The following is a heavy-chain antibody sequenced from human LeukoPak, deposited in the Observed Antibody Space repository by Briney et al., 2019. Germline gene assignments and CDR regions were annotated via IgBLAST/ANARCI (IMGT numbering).Heavy chain of an antibody. CDR1: GGSFSGYY. CDR2: INHSGST. D-gene: IGHD3-22*01. V-gene: IGHV4-34*01. J-gene: IGHJ4*02. CDR3: ARMATYYYDSREYYFDY. Sequence: SETLSLTCAVYGGSFSGYYWSWIRQPPGKGLEWIGEINHSGSTNYNPSLKSRVTISVDTSKNQFSLKLSSVTAADTAVYYCARMATYYYDSREYYFDYWGQGTLVTVSS.